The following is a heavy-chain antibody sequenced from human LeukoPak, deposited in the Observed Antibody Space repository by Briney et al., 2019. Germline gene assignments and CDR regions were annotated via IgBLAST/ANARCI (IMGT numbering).Heavy chain of an antibody. J-gene: IGHJ4*02. CDR2: MNPNSGGT. CDR1: GYPFTTYD. Sequence: ASVKVSCTASGYPFTTYDINWVRQAPGQGLEWVAWMNPNSGGTVYAQKFQARVTLARDTSIGTAYMELSSLTSVDTAVYFCARDDSFQFDSWGQGALVTVSS. V-gene: IGHV1-8*01. D-gene: IGHD5-18*01. CDR3: ARDDSFQFDS.